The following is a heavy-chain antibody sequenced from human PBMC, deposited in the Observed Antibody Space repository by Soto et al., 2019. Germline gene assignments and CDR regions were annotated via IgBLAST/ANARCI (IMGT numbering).Heavy chain of an antibody. V-gene: IGHV1-69*13. CDR1: GGTFSSYA. D-gene: IGHD5-18*01. CDR3: ARDNGYSYGLFDY. CDR2: IIPIFGTA. Sequence: SVKVSCKASGGTFSSYAISWVRQAPGQGLEWMGGIIPIFGTANYAQKFQGRVTITADESTSTAYMELSSLRSEDTAVYYCARDNGYSYGLFDYWGQGTLVTVSS. J-gene: IGHJ4*02.